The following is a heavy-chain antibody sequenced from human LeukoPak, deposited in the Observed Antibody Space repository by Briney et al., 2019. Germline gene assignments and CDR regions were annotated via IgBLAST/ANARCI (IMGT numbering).Heavy chain of an antibody. J-gene: IGHJ4*02. CDR2: IYPGDSDT. Sequence: GESLKISCKGSGYSFTNYWIGWVRQMPGKGLEWMGIIYPGDSDTRYSPSFQGQVTISADKSTSTAYLQWSSLKASDTAKYYCARRPTGYYDSSGYFDYWGQGTLVTVSS. CDR3: ARRPTGYYDSSGYFDY. V-gene: IGHV5-51*01. D-gene: IGHD3-22*01. CDR1: GYSFTNYW.